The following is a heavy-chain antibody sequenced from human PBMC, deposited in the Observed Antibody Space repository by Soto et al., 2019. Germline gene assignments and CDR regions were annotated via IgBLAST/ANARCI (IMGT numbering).Heavy chain of an antibody. J-gene: IGHJ4*02. V-gene: IGHV3-21*01. D-gene: IGHD1-26*01. CDR2: ISSSSCYI. CDR3: ARESAGSYVTFSY. Sequence: GGSLRLSCAASGFTFSTYSMNWDRPAPGKGLERVSSISSSSCYIYYADSVKGRFTISRDNAMNSLYLQMNSLRAEDTAVYYCARESAGSYVTFSYWGQGTLGTVSS. CDR1: GFTFSTYS.